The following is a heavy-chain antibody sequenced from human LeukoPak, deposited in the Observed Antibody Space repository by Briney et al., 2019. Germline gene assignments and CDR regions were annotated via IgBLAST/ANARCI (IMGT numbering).Heavy chain of an antibody. CDR3: AREFGDESGY. Sequence: ASVKVSCKASGYTFTGYYMHWVRQAPGQGLEWMGWISPNSGGTNYAQKFQGRVTMTRDTSIDTAYMELSRLRSDDTAVYYWAREFGDESGYWGQGTLVTVSS. CDR1: GYTFTGYY. J-gene: IGHJ4*02. CDR2: ISPNSGGT. D-gene: IGHD4-17*01. V-gene: IGHV1-2*02.